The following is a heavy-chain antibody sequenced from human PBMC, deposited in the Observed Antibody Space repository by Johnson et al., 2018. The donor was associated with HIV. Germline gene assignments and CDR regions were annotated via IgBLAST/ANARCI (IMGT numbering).Heavy chain of an antibody. Sequence: VQLVESGGGLVQPGGSLRLSCAASGFTFSSYWMHWVRQAQGKGLVWVSRIISDGSSTTYADSVKGRFTISRDNAKNILYLQVNSLKTEDTAVYYCTTDISSAAARPRDAFDIWGQGTMVTVSS. D-gene: IGHD6-13*01. CDR1: GFTFSSYW. J-gene: IGHJ3*02. CDR3: TTDISSAAARPRDAFDI. CDR2: IISDGSST. V-gene: IGHV3-74*01.